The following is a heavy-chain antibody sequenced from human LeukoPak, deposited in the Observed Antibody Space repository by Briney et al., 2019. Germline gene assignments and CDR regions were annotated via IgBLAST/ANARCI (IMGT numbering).Heavy chain of an antibody. V-gene: IGHV4-61*02. CDR1: GDSISSGRNY. J-gene: IGHJ4*02. Sequence: PSQTLSLTCTVSGDSISSGRNYWSWIRQPAGKGLEWIGRIHTSGSTNYNPSLKSRVTMSADTFKTQLSLNLSSVTAADTAVYYCARDHFGSSRAWGISGAAFFEFWGQGTLVTVSS. CDR3: ARDHFGSSRAWGISGAAFFEF. D-gene: IGHD1-20*01. CDR2: IHTSGST.